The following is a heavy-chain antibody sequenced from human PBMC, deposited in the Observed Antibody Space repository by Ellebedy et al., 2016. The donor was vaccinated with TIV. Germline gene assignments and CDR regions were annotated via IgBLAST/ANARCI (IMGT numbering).Heavy chain of an antibody. CDR2: ISAYNGNT. J-gene: IGHJ5*02. D-gene: IGHD1-1*01. Sequence: AASVKVSCKASGYTFTSYGVSWVRQAPGQGLEWMGWISAYNGNTNYAQKLQGRVTMTTDTSTGTAYMELRSLRSDDTAVYYCARDKGYNWNDVSNWFDPWGQGTLVTVSS. CDR1: GYTFTSYG. CDR3: ARDKGYNWNDVSNWFDP. V-gene: IGHV1-18*01.